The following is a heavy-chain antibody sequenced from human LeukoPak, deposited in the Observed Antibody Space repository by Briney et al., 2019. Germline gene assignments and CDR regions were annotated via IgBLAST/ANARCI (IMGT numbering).Heavy chain of an antibody. CDR2: IYSGGST. CDR1: GFTVSSNY. J-gene: IGHJ6*03. Sequence: GGSLRLSCAASGFTVSSNYMSWVRQAPGKGLEWVSVIYSGGSTYYADSVKGRFTISRDNSKNTLYLQMNSLRAEDTAVYYCARWQDSSSRYYYYMDVWGKGTTVTASS. D-gene: IGHD6-13*01. V-gene: IGHV3-53*01. CDR3: ARWQDSSSRYYYYMDV.